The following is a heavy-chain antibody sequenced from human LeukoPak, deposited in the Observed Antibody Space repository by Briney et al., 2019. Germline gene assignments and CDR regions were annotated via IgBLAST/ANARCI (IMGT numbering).Heavy chain of an antibody. V-gene: IGHV3-74*01. CDR3: AKEAVEYFDY. J-gene: IGHJ4*02. Sequence: GGSLRLSCAASGFTSSSYWMHWVRQAPGKGLVWVSRINSDGSSTSYADSVKGRFTISRDNSKNTMYLQMNSLRAEDTALYYCAKEAVEYFDYWGQGDLVTVSS. CDR1: GFTSSSYW. CDR2: INSDGSST.